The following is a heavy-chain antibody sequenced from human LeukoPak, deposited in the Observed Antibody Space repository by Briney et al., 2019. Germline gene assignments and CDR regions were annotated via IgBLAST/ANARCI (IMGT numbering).Heavy chain of an antibody. J-gene: IGHJ4*02. D-gene: IGHD3-3*02. CDR2: ISDSGGAI. Sequence: PGGSLRLSCAASGFTFSTYALNWVRQAPGKGLEWVSAISDSGGAIFYADSVKGRFTMSRDNSKNSLFLQMNSLRVEDTAVYYCARIGSAAFTDYWGKGALVTVSS. CDR3: ARIGSAAFTDY. CDR1: GFTFSTYA. V-gene: IGHV3-23*01.